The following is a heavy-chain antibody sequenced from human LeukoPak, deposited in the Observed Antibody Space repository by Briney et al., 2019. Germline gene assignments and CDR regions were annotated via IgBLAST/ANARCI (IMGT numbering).Heavy chain of an antibody. CDR2: IRWNSGSI. V-gene: IGHV3-9*01. D-gene: IGHD3-10*01. CDR1: GFTFDDYA. CDR3: AKDLSYGSGSYYILDD. J-gene: IGHJ4*02. Sequence: GRSLRLSCAASGFTFDDYAMHWVRQAPGRGLEWVSGIRWNSGSIGYADSVKGRFTISRDNAKNSLYLQMNSLRAEDTALYYCAKDLSYGSGSYYILDDWGQGTLVSVPS.